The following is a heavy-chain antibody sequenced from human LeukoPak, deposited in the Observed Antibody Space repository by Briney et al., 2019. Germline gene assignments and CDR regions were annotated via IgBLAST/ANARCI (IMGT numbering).Heavy chain of an antibody. CDR3: AGGTGFIIKD. D-gene: IGHD3-9*01. V-gene: IGHV3-33*01. CDR2: IWFDGSNK. CDR1: GFTFSSYG. J-gene: IGHJ4*02. Sequence: GGSLRLSCAASGFTFSSYGMHWVRQAPGKGLEWVAIIWFDGSNKFYADSVKGRFTISRDNSKNTLYLQTNNLRVEDTAMYYCAGGTGFIIKDWGQGTLVTVSS.